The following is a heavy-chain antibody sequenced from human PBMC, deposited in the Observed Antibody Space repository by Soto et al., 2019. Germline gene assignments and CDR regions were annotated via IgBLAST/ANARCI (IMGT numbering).Heavy chain of an antibody. Sequence: PSETLSLTCTVSGGSLSSRGYYWSWIRQHPGKGLEWVGYIYYSGSTYYNPSLKRRVTISVDTSKNQFSLQLSSVTAADTAVYYCARRSMGGYYDHAAFDIWGQGTMVTVSS. V-gene: IGHV4-31*03. CDR1: GGSLSSRGYY. CDR2: IYYSGST. J-gene: IGHJ3*02. CDR3: ARRSMGGYYDHAAFDI. D-gene: IGHD3-22*01.